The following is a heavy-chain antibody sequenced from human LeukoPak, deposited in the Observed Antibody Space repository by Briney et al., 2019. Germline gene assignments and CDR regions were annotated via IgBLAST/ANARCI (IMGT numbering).Heavy chain of an antibody. V-gene: IGHV5-51*01. Sequence: GESLKISCKGSGYSFTSYWIGWGRQMAGKGLEWMGIIYPGDSDTRYSPSFQGQVTISADKSISTPYLQWSSLKASDTAMYYCARHGIAAAAWFDPWGQGTLVTVSS. D-gene: IGHD6-13*01. CDR2: IYPGDSDT. CDR1: GYSFTSYW. J-gene: IGHJ5*02. CDR3: ARHGIAAAAWFDP.